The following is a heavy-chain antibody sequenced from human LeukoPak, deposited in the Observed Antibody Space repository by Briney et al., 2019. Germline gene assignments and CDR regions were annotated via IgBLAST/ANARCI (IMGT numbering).Heavy chain of an antibody. CDR1: GFTFSSYS. CDR3: ARLWYSSSSVDILRPDY. Sequence: GGSLRLSCAASGFTFSSYSMNWVRQAPGKGLEWVSSISSSSSYIYYADSVKGRFTISRDNAKNSLYLQMNSLRAEDTAVYYCARLWYSSSSVDILRPDYWGQGTLVTVSS. J-gene: IGHJ4*02. CDR2: ISSSSSYI. D-gene: IGHD6-6*01. V-gene: IGHV3-21*01.